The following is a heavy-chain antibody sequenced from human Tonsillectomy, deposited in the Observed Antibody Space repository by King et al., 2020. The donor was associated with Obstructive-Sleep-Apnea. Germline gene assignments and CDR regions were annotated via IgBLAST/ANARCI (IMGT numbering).Heavy chain of an antibody. CDR3: ARVYCSSTSCYAGDLDY. J-gene: IGHJ4*02. CDR2: ISAYNNNT. Sequence: QLVQSGAEVKKPGASVKVSCKASGYTFTNYGINWVRQAPGQGLEWMGWISAYNNNTNYAQKLQGRVTMTTDTSTSTVYMKRRGLRSDDTAVYYCARVYCSSTSCYAGDLDYWGQGTLVTVSS. CDR1: GYTFTNYG. D-gene: IGHD2-2*01. V-gene: IGHV1-18*01.